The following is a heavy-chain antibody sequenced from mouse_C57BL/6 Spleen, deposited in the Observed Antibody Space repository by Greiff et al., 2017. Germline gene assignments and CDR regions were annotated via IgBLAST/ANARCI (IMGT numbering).Heavy chain of an antibody. D-gene: IGHD1-1*01. Sequence: EVQLQQSGPVLVKPGASVKMSCKASGYTFTDYNMHWVKQSHGKSLEWIGYINPNNGGTSYNQKFKGKATLTVNKSSSTAYMELRSLTSEDSAVYYCARYYYGSLDYWGQGTTLTVSS. CDR1: GYTFTDYN. CDR3: ARYYYGSLDY. J-gene: IGHJ2*01. CDR2: INPNNGGT. V-gene: IGHV1-22*01.